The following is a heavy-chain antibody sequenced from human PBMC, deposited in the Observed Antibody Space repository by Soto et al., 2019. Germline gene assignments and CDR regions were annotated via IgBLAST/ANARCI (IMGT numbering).Heavy chain of an antibody. V-gene: IGHV1-69*13. CDR3: ARGRKRAPRDIVVVPAASLDV. Sequence: SVKVSCKASGYTFTSYDINWVRQAPGQGLEWMGGIIPIFGTANYAQKFQGRVTITADESTSTAYMELSSLRSEDTAVYYCARGRKRAPRDIVVVPAASLDVWGQGTTVTVSS. CDR1: GYTFTSYD. D-gene: IGHD2-2*01. J-gene: IGHJ6*02. CDR2: IIPIFGTA.